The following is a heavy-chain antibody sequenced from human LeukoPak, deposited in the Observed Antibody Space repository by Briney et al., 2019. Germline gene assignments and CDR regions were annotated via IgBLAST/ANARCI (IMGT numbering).Heavy chain of an antibody. CDR3: ARRNAMDV. CDR1: GFTFRDYT. V-gene: IGHV3-7*03. CDR2: INRDGSER. Sequence: PGGSLRLSCAASGFTFRDYTMSWVRQAPGKGLEWVANINRDGSERYYVDSVKGRFTISRDDAKSSLYLQMNSLRAEDTAVYYCARRNAMDVWGQGTTVIVFS. J-gene: IGHJ6*02.